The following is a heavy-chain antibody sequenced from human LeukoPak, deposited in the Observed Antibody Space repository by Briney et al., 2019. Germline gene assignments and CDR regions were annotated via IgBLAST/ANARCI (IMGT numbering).Heavy chain of an antibody. CDR1: GFTFSSYA. V-gene: IGHV3-64*01. CDR2: ISSNGGST. CDR3: ARDLRARIGSSPTCYFDY. J-gene: IGHJ4*02. D-gene: IGHD6-13*01. Sequence: PGGSLRLSCAASGFTFSSYAMYWVRQAPGKGLEYVSAISSNGGSTYYANSVKGRFTISRDNSKNTLYLQMGSLRAGDMAVYYCARDLRARIGSSPTCYFDYWGQGTLVTVSS.